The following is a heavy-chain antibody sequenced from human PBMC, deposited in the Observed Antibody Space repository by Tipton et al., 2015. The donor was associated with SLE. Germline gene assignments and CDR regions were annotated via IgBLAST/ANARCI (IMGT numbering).Heavy chain of an antibody. V-gene: IGHV4-34*01. CDR2: INHSGST. CDR3: ASLGVPAARNRFDP. CDR1: GGSFSGYY. J-gene: IGHJ5*02. Sequence: TLSLTCAVYGGSFSGYYWSWIRQPPGKGLEWIGEINHSGSTNYNPSLKSRVTISVDTSKKQFSLKLSSVTAADTAMYYCASLGVPAARNRFDPWGQGTLVTVSS. D-gene: IGHD2-2*01.